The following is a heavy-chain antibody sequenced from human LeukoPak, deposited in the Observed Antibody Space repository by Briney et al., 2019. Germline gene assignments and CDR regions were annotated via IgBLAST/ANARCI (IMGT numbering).Heavy chain of an antibody. CDR1: GFTFSSYA. CDR2: ISYDGSNK. D-gene: IGHD6-6*01. V-gene: IGHV3-30-3*01. Sequence: GRSLRLSCAASGFTFSSYAMHWVRQAPGKGLEWVAVISYDGSNKYYADSVKGRFTISRDNSKNTLYLQMNSLRAEDTAVYYCAKDLEYSSSSGYFDYWGQGTLVTVSS. CDR3: AKDLEYSSSSGYFDY. J-gene: IGHJ4*02.